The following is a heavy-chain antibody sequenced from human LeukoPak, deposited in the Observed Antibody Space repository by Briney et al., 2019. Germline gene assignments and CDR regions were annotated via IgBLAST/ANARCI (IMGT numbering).Heavy chain of an antibody. CDR1: GGSISSYY. Sequence: SETLSLTCTVSGGSISSYYWSWIRQPAGKGLEWIGRIYTSGSTNYNPSLKSRVTMSVDTFNNQFSLKLSSVTAADTAVYYCARYGAATIARFDYWGRGTLVTVSS. V-gene: IGHV4-4*07. D-gene: IGHD5-24*01. J-gene: IGHJ4*02. CDR2: IYTSGST. CDR3: ARYGAATIARFDY.